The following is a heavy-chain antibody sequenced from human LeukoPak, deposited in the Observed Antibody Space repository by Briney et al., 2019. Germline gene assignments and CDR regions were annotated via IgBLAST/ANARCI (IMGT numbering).Heavy chain of an antibody. CDR2: IYSGGST. CDR1: GSTVSSNY. V-gene: IGHV3-53*01. D-gene: IGHD5-18*01. CDR3: ARGGYSYGFHYYYYYMDV. Sequence: GGSLRLSCAASGSTVSSNYMSWVRQAPGKGLEWVSVIYSGGSTYYADSVKGRFTISRDNSKNTLYLQMNSLRAEDTAVYYCARGGYSYGFHYYYYYMDVWGKGTTVTISS. J-gene: IGHJ6*03.